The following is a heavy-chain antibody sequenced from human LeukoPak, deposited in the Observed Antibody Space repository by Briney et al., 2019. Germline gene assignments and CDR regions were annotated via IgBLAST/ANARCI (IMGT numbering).Heavy chain of an antibody. Sequence: GASVKVLCKASGYTFTSCYIRWVRRAPTQGREGRVWISAYNGNKKYAEKPEDRLTITTDTYTNTAHMELRSLISADATVYYCARVSMVVTLNWFDPWGQGTLVTVSS. D-gene: IGHD4-23*01. V-gene: IGHV1-18*01. CDR2: ISAYNGNK. J-gene: IGHJ5*02. CDR3: ARVSMVVTLNWFDP. CDR1: GYTFTSCY.